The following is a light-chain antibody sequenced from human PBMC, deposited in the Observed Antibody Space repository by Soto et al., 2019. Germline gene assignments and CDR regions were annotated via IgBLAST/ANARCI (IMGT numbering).Light chain of an antibody. CDR3: QQYNNWPPT. Sequence: EIVMTQSPATLSVSPGERATLSCRASQSVSSNLAWYQQKPGQAPRLLIYGASTRATGIPARFSGSGSGTEFTLTISSRQSEDFEVYYCQQYNNWPPTFGQGTRLDIK. CDR2: GAS. J-gene: IGKJ5*01. CDR1: QSVSSN. V-gene: IGKV3-15*01.